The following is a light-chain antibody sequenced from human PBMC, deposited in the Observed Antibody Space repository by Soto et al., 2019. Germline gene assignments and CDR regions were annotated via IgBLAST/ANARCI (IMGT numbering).Light chain of an antibody. CDR3: QSYDSSLSGWV. CDR2: GNS. V-gene: IGLV1-40*01. Sequence: QSVLTQPHSVSGAPGQRVTISCTGSSSNIGAGYDVHWYQQLPGTAPKLLIYGNSNRPSGVPDRFSGSKSGASASLAITGLQDEDEADYYCQSYDSSLSGWVFGGGTKLTVL. J-gene: IGLJ3*02. CDR1: SSNIGAGYD.